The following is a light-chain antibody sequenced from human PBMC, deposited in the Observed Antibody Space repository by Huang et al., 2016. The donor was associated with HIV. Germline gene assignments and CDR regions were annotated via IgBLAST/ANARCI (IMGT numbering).Light chain of an antibody. CDR2: LIS. CDR3: MQGTHWPGT. V-gene: IGKV2-30*01. CDR1: QSLVSTDGDIY. J-gene: IGKJ1*01. Sequence: DVVMTQFPLSLPVTLGQPASIFCKSSQSLVSTDGDIYLNWFQQRPGQSPRRLIYLISKRDSGVPDRFSGSGAGTLFALRINRVEAEDVAIYYCMQGTHWPGTCGQGTNLEI.